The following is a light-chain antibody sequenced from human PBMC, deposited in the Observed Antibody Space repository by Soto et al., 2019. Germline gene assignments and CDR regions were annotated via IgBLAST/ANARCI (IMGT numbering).Light chain of an antibody. J-gene: IGKJ1*01. CDR3: QQYNSYPWT. Sequence: EMVMTQSPVTLSVSPGESATLSCRASQSISNHLTWYQQKPGQPPRLLIYGASTRATGIPARFSGSGSGTEFTLAISSLQPDDFATYYCQQYNSYPWTFGQGTKVDIK. V-gene: IGKV3-15*01. CDR1: QSISNH. CDR2: GAS.